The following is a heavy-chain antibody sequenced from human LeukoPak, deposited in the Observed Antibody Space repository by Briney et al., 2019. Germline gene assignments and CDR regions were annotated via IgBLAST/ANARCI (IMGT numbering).Heavy chain of an antibody. Sequence: SETLSLTCTVSGGSISSYYWSWLRQPPGKGLEWIGYIYYSGSTNYNPPLKSRPTISLDTSKNQFSLKLSSVTAADTAVYYCARGRPTYYYGSGLFDYWGQGTLVTVSS. V-gene: IGHV4-59*01. J-gene: IGHJ4*02. D-gene: IGHD3-10*01. CDR2: IYYSGST. CDR1: GGSISSYY. CDR3: ARGRPTYYYGSGLFDY.